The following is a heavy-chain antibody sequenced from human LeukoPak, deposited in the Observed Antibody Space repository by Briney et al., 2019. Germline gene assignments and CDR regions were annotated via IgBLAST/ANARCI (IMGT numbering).Heavy chain of an antibody. J-gene: IGHJ6*03. D-gene: IGHD2-2*01. CDR1: GFTFDDYA. V-gene: IGHV3-9*01. CDR2: ISWNSGSI. CDR3: AKGGPAATDYYYYYMDV. Sequence: SLRLSCAASGFTFDDYAMHWVRQAPGKGLEWVSGISWNSGSIGYADSVKGRFTISRDNAKNSLYLQMNSLRAEDTALYYCAKGGPAATDYYYYYMDVWGKGTTVTISS.